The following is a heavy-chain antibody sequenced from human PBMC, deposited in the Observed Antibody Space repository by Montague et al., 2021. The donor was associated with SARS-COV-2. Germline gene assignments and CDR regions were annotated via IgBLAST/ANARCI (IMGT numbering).Heavy chain of an antibody. CDR3: ARAHVTIFGVLIMLPAAGAVDV. Sequence: SETLSLTCAVYGGSFTGYYWTWIRQPPGKGLEWIGEINHSGSSNYNPSLKSRVTMSVDTSKNQFSLRLNSVSAADTAVYYCARAHVTIFGVLIMLPAAGAVDVWGQGTTVTASS. CDR1: GGSFTGYY. CDR2: INHSGSS. D-gene: IGHD3-3*01. J-gene: IGHJ3*01. V-gene: IGHV4-34*01.